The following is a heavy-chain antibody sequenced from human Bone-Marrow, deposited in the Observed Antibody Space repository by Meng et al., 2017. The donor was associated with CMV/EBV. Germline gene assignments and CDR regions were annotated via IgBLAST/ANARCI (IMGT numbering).Heavy chain of an antibody. V-gene: IGHV1-2*02. CDR2: INPNSGGT. D-gene: IGHD6-6*01. CDR1: GYTFSTYE. Sequence: ASVKVSCKASGYTFSTYEINWVRQAPGQGLEWMGWINPNSGGTNYAQKFQGRVTMTRDTSISTAYMELSRLRSDDTAVYYCAREYSSSLYYYYYGMDVWGQGTTVTVSS. CDR3: AREYSSSLYYYYYGMDV. J-gene: IGHJ6*02.